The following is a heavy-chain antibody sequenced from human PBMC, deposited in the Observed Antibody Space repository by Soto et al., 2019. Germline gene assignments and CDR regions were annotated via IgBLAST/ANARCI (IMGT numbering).Heavy chain of an antibody. J-gene: IGHJ6*03. Sequence: QVQLQESGPGLVKPSQTLSLTCTVSGGSISSGGYYWSWIRQHPGKGLEWIGYIYYSGRTYYNPSLKGRVTISVDTSKNHFTLKLSSVTAADTAVYYCARGADCSSTSCYAGHYYYYMDVWGKGTTVTVSS. V-gene: IGHV4-31*03. CDR2: IYYSGRT. CDR1: GGSISSGGYY. CDR3: ARGADCSSTSCYAGHYYYYMDV. D-gene: IGHD2-2*01.